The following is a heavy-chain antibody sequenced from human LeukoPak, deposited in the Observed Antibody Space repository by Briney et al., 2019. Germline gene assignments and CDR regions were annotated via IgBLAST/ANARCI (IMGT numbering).Heavy chain of an antibody. CDR2: IYHSGST. Sequence: PSETLSLTCTVSGGSISSGGYYWSWIRQPPGKGLEWIGYIYHSGSTYYNPSLKSRVTISVDRSKNQFSLKLSSVTAADTAVYYCARGSFGVSSTRYYFDYWGQGTLVTVSS. J-gene: IGHJ4*02. CDR3: ARGSFGVSSTRYYFDY. V-gene: IGHV4-30-2*01. D-gene: IGHD2-2*01. CDR1: GGSISSGGYY.